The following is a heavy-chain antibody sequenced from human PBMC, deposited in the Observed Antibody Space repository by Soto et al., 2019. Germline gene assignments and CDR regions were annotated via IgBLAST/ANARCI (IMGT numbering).Heavy chain of an antibody. Sequence: PETLSLTCDVSGASLGTNNWWRWVRQLPGKGLEWIGEVYHSGTTNCNPSIKSRVTISIDKSKNQFSLTLTSMTAADTALYYCAVPGRGDFDYWSQGTLVTGSS. CDR1: GASLGTNNW. CDR2: VYHSGTT. J-gene: IGHJ4*02. CDR3: AVPGRGDFDY. V-gene: IGHV4-4*03. D-gene: IGHD5-12*01.